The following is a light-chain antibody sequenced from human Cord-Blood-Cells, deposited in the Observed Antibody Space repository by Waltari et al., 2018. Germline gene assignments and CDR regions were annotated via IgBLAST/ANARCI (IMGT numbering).Light chain of an antibody. V-gene: IGKV1-9*01. CDR3: QQHNSYPYT. Sequence: IQLTQSPSSLSASVGDRVTITCRDSQGISSYLAWYQQKPGKAPKLLIYAASTVQSGVPSRFGGSGSGTDFTLTISSLQPEDFATYYCQQHNSYPYTFGQGTKLEIK. CDR2: AAS. J-gene: IGKJ2*01. CDR1: QGISSY.